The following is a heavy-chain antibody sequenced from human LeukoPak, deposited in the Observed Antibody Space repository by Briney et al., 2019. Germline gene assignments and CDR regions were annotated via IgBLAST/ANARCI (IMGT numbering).Heavy chain of an antibody. Sequence: XXVRQAPXXGXEXXXGMNPNTGNTGYAQNLQGRVTMTRTNXXXTAXMEMSSMTSDDTAIYYCAXXXGGEYLDWFDFWGQGTLVTVSS. CDR3: AXXXGGEYLDWFDF. V-gene: IGHV1-8*01. J-gene: IGHJ5*01. D-gene: IGHD4-17*01. CDR2: MNPNTGNT.